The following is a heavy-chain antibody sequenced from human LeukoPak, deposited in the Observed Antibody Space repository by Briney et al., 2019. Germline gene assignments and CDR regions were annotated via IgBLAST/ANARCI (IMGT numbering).Heavy chain of an antibody. CDR3: ARHDPYYDFWSGYREYFQH. CDR2: KYYSGSA. D-gene: IGHD3-3*01. Sequence: SETLSLTCTVSGGSISSTRHYWGWIRQPPGKGLEWIGNKYYSGSAYYNPSLKSRVTISVDTSKNEFSLKLSSVTAADTAVYYCARHDPYYDFWSGYREYFQHWGQGTLVTVSS. J-gene: IGHJ1*01. V-gene: IGHV4-39*01. CDR1: GGSISSTRHY.